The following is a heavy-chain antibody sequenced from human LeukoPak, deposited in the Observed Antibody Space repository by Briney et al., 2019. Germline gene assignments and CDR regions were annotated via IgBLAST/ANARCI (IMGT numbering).Heavy chain of an antibody. V-gene: IGHV4-31*03. CDR3: ARGGSPTHNSWDGGQNWFDP. D-gene: IGHD6-13*01. Sequence: PSETLSLTCTVSGGSISSGGYYWSWIRQHPGKGLEWIGYIYYSGSTYYNPSLKSRVIISPDMSKNQFSLQLNSVTAADTAVYYCARGGSPTHNSWDGGQNWFDPWGQGTLVIVSS. J-gene: IGHJ5*02. CDR1: GGSISSGGYY. CDR2: IYYSGST.